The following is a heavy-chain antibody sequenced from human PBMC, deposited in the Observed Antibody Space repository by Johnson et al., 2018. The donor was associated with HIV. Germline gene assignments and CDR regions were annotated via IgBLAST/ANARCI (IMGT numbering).Heavy chain of an antibody. CDR1: GFTFSSYA. D-gene: IGHD4-17*01. J-gene: IGHJ3*02. Sequence: QVQLVESGGGVVQPGRSLRLSCAASGFTFSSYAVHWVRQAPGKGLEWVAIISYDGTNKFYTDSVTGRFTISRDNAKNSLYLQMNILTAEDTALYYCAKERNIDYGDYRNNDAFDIWGQGTMVTVSS. CDR3: AKERNIDYGDYRNNDAFDI. CDR2: ISYDGTNK. V-gene: IGHV3-30*04.